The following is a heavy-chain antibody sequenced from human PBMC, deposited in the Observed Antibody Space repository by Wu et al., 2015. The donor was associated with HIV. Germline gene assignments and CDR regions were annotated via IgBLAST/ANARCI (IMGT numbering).Heavy chain of an antibody. D-gene: IGHD4-17*01. CDR2: ISAYNGNT. CDR3: ARGLSPTRGDYREGSQNAFDI. V-gene: IGHV1-18*01. J-gene: IGHJ3*02. CDR1: GYTFTSYG. Sequence: QVQLVQSGAEVKKPGASVKVSCKASGYTFTSYGISWVRQAPGQGLEWMGWISAYNGNTNYAQKLQGRVTMTTDTSTSTAYMELRSLRSDDTAVYYCARGLSPTRGDYREGSQNAFDIWGQGTMVTVSS.